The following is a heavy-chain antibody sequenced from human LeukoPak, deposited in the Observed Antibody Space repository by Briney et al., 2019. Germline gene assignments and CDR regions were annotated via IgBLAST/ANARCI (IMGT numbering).Heavy chain of an antibody. D-gene: IGHD4/OR15-4a*01. V-gene: IGHV3-30*04. Sequence: GRSLRLSCAASGFTFSSYAMHWVRQAPGKGLEWVAAISYDGSNKYYAGSVKGRFTISRDNSKNTLYLQMNSLRAEDTAVYYCARRAGAYSHPYDHWGQGTLVTVSS. J-gene: IGHJ4*02. CDR3: ARRAGAYSHPYDH. CDR2: ISYDGSNK. CDR1: GFTFSSYA.